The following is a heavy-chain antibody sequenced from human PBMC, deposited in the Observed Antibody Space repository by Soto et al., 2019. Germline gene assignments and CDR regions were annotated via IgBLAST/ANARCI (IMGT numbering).Heavy chain of an antibody. Sequence: SETLSLTCTVSGGSISSSSYYWGWIRQPPGKGLEWIGSIYYSGSTYYNPSLKSRVTISVDTSKNQFSLKLSSVTAADTAVYYCARQGVRCSSTSCYWVDYYYHMDVWGKGTTVTVSS. CDR1: GGSISSSSYY. D-gene: IGHD2-2*01. CDR2: IYYSGST. CDR3: ARQGVRCSSTSCYWVDYYYHMDV. V-gene: IGHV4-39*01. J-gene: IGHJ6*03.